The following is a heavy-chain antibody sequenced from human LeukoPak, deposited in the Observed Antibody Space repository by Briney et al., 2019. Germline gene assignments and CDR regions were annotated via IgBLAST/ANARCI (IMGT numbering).Heavy chain of an antibody. Sequence: PSETLSLTCAVYGGPFSGYFWSWIRQPPGKGLEWIGEINHSGSTNYNPSLKSRVTISVNTSKNQFSLKLSSVTATDTAVYYCARGVGFVKIDYWGQGTLVTVSS. J-gene: IGHJ4*02. CDR1: GGPFSGYF. CDR2: INHSGST. D-gene: IGHD3-10*01. CDR3: ARGVGFVKIDY. V-gene: IGHV4-34*01.